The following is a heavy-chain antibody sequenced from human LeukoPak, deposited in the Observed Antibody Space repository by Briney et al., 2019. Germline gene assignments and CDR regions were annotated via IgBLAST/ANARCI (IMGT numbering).Heavy chain of an antibody. CDR2: IYATGNT. D-gene: IGHD4-23*01. V-gene: IGHV4-61*02. Sequence: ASQTLSLTCSVSGGSMRSDSSFWSWIRQPAGKGLEWIGRIYATGNTNYNPSLERRVTISVDTSKNQFSLELTSVTAADTAVYYCARELGSDYGGYSPWGQGTLATVSS. CDR1: GGSMRSDSSF. CDR3: ARELGSDYGGYSP. J-gene: IGHJ5*02.